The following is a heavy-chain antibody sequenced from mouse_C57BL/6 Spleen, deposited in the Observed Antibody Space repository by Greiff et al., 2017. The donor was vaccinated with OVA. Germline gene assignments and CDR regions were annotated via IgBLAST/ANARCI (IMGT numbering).Heavy chain of an antibody. D-gene: IGHD2-1*01. CDR3: AKSEGYGNHRYIDY. J-gene: IGHJ2*01. CDR1: GYTFTSYT. Sequence: QVQLKESGAELARPGASVKMSCKASGYTFTSYTMHWVKQRPGQGLEWIGYINPSSGYTKYNQKFKDKATLTADKSSSTAYMQLSSLTSEDTAVYYCAKSEGYGNHRYIDYWGEGTTLTVSS. CDR2: INPSSGYT. V-gene: IGHV1-4*01.